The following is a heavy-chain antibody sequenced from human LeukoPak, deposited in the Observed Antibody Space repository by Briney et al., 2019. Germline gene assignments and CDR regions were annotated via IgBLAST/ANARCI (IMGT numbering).Heavy chain of an antibody. CDR1: GGSISSGSYY. Sequence: PSETLSLTCTVSGGSISSGSYYWSWIRQPAGKGLEWIGRIYTSGSTHYNPSLKSRVTISVDTSKNQFSLKVSSVTAADTAVYYCASLTTADAFDIWGQGTMVTVSS. CDR2: IYTSGST. D-gene: IGHD3-22*01. CDR3: ASLTTADAFDI. J-gene: IGHJ3*02. V-gene: IGHV4-61*02.